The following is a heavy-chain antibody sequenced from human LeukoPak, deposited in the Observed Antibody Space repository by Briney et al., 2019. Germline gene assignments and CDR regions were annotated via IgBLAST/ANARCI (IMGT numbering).Heavy chain of an antibody. Sequence: ASVKVSCKASGYTFTGYYMHWVRQAPGQGLEWMGWINTNTGNPTYAQGFTGRFVFSLDTSVSTAYLQISSLKAEDTAVYYCARDYQTAVAYSSDFDYWGQGTLVTVSS. CDR3: ARDYQTAVAYSSDFDY. J-gene: IGHJ4*02. CDR1: GYTFTGYY. V-gene: IGHV7-4-1*02. D-gene: IGHD6-19*01. CDR2: INTNTGNP.